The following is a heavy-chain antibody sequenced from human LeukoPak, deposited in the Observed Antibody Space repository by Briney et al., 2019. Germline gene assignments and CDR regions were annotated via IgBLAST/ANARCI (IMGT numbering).Heavy chain of an antibody. Sequence: GGSLRLSCAASGFTFSSYSMNWVRQAPGKGLEWVSYISSSSSTIYYADSVKGRLTISRDNAKNSLYLQMNSLRAEDTAVYYCARNRGPFDYWGQGTLVTVSS. CDR1: GFTFSSYS. CDR3: ARNRGPFDY. J-gene: IGHJ4*02. CDR2: ISSSSSTI. V-gene: IGHV3-48*01.